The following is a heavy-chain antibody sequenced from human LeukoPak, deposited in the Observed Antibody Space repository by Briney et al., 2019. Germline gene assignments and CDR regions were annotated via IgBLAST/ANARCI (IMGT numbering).Heavy chain of an antibody. D-gene: IGHD3-10*01. V-gene: IGHV3-33*01. CDR3: TRDGTVIRGLPRRARTFYGMDV. CDR1: GFTFSSYG. CDR2: IWYDGSNK. Sequence: GGSLRLSCAASGFTFSSYGIHWVRQAPGKGLEWVAVIWYDGSNKYYADSVKGRFTISRDNSKNTMYLQMNSLRVEDTAVYYCTRDGTVIRGLPRRARTFYGMDVWGQGTTVTVSS. J-gene: IGHJ6*02.